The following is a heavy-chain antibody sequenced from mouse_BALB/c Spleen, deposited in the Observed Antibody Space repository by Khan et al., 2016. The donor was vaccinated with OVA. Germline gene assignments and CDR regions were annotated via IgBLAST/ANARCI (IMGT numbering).Heavy chain of an antibody. D-gene: IGHD1-1*01. V-gene: IGHV5-6*01. CDR1: GFTFSTFG. CDR3: TRLAYYYDSEGFAY. CDR2: ISTGGSYT. Sequence: EVQGVESGGDLVKPGGSLKLSCAASGFTFSTFGMSWVRQTPDKRLEWVATISTGGSYTYYPDIVKGRFIISRDNAKNTLDLKMSSLKSEDTTMYYITRLAYYYDSEGFAYWGQGTLVTVSA. J-gene: IGHJ3*01.